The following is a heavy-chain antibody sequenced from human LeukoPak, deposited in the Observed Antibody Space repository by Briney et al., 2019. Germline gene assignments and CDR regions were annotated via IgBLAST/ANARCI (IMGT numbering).Heavy chain of an antibody. CDR2: INIGGTNT. CDR3: ATLPYSSGWYLGI. V-gene: IGHV3-11*01. J-gene: IGHJ3*02. Sequence: KPGGSLRLSCAASGFTFNDYYMSWIRQAPGKGLEWLSYINIGGTNTHYADSVKGRFTISRDNAKKSLYLEMNNLRAEDTAVYYCATLPYSSGWYLGIWGQGTMVTVSS. D-gene: IGHD6-19*01. CDR1: GFTFNDYY.